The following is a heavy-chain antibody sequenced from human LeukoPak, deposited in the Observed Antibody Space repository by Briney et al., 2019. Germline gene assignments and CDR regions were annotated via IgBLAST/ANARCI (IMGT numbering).Heavy chain of an antibody. CDR3: AKDGRSSWLV. J-gene: IGHJ3*01. CDR1: GFTFSSYA. Sequence: GGSLRLSCAASGFTFSSYAMHWVRQAPGKGLEWVAVISYDGSDKSHADSVKGRFTISRDNYQNTLYLKMNSLRAEDTAVYYCAKDGRSSWLVWGQGTMVTVSS. D-gene: IGHD6-13*01. V-gene: IGHV3-30-3*01. CDR2: ISYDGSDK.